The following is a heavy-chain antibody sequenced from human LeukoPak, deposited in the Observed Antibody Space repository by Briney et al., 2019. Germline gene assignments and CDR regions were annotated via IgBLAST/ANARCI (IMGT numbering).Heavy chain of an antibody. Sequence: GGSLRLSCAASGFTFSSYGMHWVRQAPGKGLEWVAVISYDGSNKYYADSVKGRFTISRDNSKNTLYLQMNSLRAEDTAVYYCAKDNDYYYYYMDVWGKGTTVTVSS. CDR3: AKDNDYYYYYMDV. J-gene: IGHJ6*03. CDR2: ISYDGSNK. CDR1: GFTFSSYG. D-gene: IGHD2-8*01. V-gene: IGHV3-30*18.